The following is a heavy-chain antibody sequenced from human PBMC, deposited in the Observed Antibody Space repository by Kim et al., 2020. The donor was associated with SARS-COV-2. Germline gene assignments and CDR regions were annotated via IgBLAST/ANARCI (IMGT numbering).Heavy chain of an antibody. CDR1: GGSISSYY. Sequence: SETLSLTCTVSGGSISSYYWSWIRQPPGKGLEWIGYIYYSGSTNYNPSLKSRVTISVDTSKNQFSLKLSSVTAADTAVYYCARSDDPDPAGDSSSWSSFDYWGQGTLVTVSS. CDR2: IYYSGST. D-gene: IGHD6-13*01. V-gene: IGHV4-59*13. CDR3: ARSDDPDPAGDSSSWSSFDY. J-gene: IGHJ4*02.